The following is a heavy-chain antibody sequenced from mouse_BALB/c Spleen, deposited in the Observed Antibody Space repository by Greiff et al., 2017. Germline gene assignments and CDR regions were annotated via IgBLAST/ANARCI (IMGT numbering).Heavy chain of an antibody. CDR2: ISSGGSYT. D-gene: IGHD2-10*01. Sequence: EVKVVESGGGLVKPGGSLKLSCAASGFTFSSYAMSWVRQSPEKRLEWVAEISSGGSYTYYPDTVTGRFTISRDNAKNTLYLEMSSLRSEDTAMYYCARPYYGNYEWYFDVWGAGTTVTVSS. CDR1: GFTFSSYA. J-gene: IGHJ1*01. CDR3: ARPYYGNYEWYFDV. V-gene: IGHV5-9-4*01.